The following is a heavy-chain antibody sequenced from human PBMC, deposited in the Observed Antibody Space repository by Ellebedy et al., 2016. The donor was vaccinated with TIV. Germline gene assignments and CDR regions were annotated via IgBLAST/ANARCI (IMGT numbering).Heavy chain of an antibody. CDR3: AKDRTPGDGYWVFDD. Sequence: GESLKISCAASGFTFSSYAMSWVRQAPGKGLEWVSGINNGGRTTSYADSVKGRFTISRDNSKGTVDLQMNSLRVEDTAVYFCAKDRTPGDGYWVFDDWGQGTLVTVSS. CDR1: GFTFSSYA. CDR2: INNGGRTT. D-gene: IGHD5-18*01. V-gene: IGHV3-23*01. J-gene: IGHJ4*02.